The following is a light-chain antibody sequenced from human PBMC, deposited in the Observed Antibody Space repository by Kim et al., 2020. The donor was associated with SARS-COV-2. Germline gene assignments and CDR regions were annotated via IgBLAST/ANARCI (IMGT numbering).Light chain of an antibody. CDR1: QDISNY. J-gene: IGKJ1*01. V-gene: IGKV1-33*01. CDR2: DAS. Sequence: DIQMTQSPSSLSASVGDRVTITCQASQDISNYLNWYQQKPGKAPKLLIYDASNLETGVPSRFSGSGSGTEFTFTISSLQPEDIATYYCQQYDNNPLTFGQGSKLEI. CDR3: QQYDNNPLT.